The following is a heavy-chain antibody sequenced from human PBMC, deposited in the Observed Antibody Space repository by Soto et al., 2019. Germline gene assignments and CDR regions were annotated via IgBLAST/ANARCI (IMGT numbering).Heavy chain of an antibody. CDR2: INHSGST. Sequence: SETLSLTCAVYGGSFSGYYWSWIRQPPGKGLEWIGEINHSGSTNYNPSLKSRVTISVDTSKNQFSLKLSSVTAADTAVYYCARGAAAADDTPYYYYYMDVWGKGTTVTVSS. CDR1: GGSFSGYY. V-gene: IGHV4-34*01. J-gene: IGHJ6*03. CDR3: ARGAAAADDTPYYYYYMDV. D-gene: IGHD6-13*01.